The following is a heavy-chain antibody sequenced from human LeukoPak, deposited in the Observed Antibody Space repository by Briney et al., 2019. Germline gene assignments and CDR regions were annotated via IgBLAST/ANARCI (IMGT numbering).Heavy chain of an antibody. CDR1: GGSISSYY. V-gene: IGHV4-39*01. D-gene: IGHD2-2*01. J-gene: IGHJ4*02. CDR3: AAAFDIVVVPAPFDY. CDR2: IYYSGST. Sequence: SETLSLTCTVSGGSISSYYWGWIRQPPGKGLEWIGSIYYSGSTYYNPSLKSRVTISVDTSKNQFSLKLSSVTAADTAVYYCAAAFDIVVVPAPFDYWGQGTLVTVSS.